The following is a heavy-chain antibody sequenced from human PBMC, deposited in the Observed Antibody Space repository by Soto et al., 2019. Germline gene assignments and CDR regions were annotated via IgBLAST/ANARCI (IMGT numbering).Heavy chain of an antibody. Sequence: GGSLRLSCAASGFTFSNAWMNWVRQAPGKGLEWVGRIKSKTDGGTTDYAAPVKGRFTISRDDSKNTLYLQMNSLKTEDTAVYYCTTDPGFETALQHDAFDIWGQGTMVTVSS. V-gene: IGHV3-15*07. J-gene: IGHJ3*02. CDR1: GFTFSNAW. CDR2: IKSKTDGGTT. CDR3: TTDPGFETALQHDAFDI. D-gene: IGHD2-15*01.